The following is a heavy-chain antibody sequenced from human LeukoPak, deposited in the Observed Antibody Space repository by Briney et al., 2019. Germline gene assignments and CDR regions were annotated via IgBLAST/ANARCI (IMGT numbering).Heavy chain of an antibody. J-gene: IGHJ4*02. CDR2: INPAGSVT. CDR3: SRDFVGAEDY. V-gene: IGHV3-74*01. CDR1: GFTFSNAW. D-gene: IGHD3-16*01. Sequence: SGGSLRLSCAASGFTFSNAWMHWVRQAPGKGLVWVSRINPAGSVTNHADSVRGRFTISRDTATNTLYLEMNSLRAEDTAVYYCSRDFVGAEDYWGQGTLVTVSS.